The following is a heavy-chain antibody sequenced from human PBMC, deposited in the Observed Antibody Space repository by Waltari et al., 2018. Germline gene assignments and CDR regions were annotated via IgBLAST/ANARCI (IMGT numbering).Heavy chain of an antibody. CDR3: AHSVFSREFLEWFLPDY. D-gene: IGHD3-3*01. CDR1: GFSLGTSGVG. J-gene: IGHJ4*02. V-gene: IGHV2-5*01. Sequence: QITLRESGPTLVKPTQTLTLTCTFSGFSLGTSGVGVGWIRQPPGKALEWLALIFWNDDMRYSPSLKTRLTITKDTSTNQVVLTMTNMDPVDTATYYCAHSVFSREFLEWFLPDYWGQGTLVTVSS. CDR2: IFWNDDM.